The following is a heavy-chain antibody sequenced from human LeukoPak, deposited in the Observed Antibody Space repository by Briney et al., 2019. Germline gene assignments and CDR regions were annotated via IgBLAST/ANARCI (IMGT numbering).Heavy chain of an antibody. CDR3: AKAKGSGSYDNDAFDI. D-gene: IGHD1-26*01. CDR2: ISWNSGSI. Sequence: SLRLSCAASGFTFSNYWMHWVRQAPGKGLEWVSGISWNSGSIGYADSVKGRFTISRDNAKNSLYLQMNSLRAEDMALYYCAKAKGSGSYDNDAFDIWGQGTMVTVSS. CDR1: GFTFSNYW. V-gene: IGHV3-9*03. J-gene: IGHJ3*02.